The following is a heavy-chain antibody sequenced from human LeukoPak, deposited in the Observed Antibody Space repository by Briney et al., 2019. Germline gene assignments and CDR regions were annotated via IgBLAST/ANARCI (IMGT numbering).Heavy chain of an antibody. J-gene: IGHJ5*02. Sequence: GASVKVSCKASGYTFTSYDINWVRQATGQGLEWMGWMNPNSGNTGYAQKFQGRVTMTRDTSISTAYMDLSSLRSDDTAVYYCVRDASGYDFSWLDPWGQGTLVTVSS. D-gene: IGHD5-12*01. CDR3: VRDASGYDFSWLDP. CDR1: GYTFTSYD. V-gene: IGHV1-8*02. CDR2: MNPNSGNT.